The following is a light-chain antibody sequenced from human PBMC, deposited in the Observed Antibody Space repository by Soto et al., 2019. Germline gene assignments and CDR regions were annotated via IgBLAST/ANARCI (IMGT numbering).Light chain of an antibody. CDR1: QSVSSY. CDR2: DAS. CDR3: QQRSNWPPLT. V-gene: IGKV3-11*01. Sequence: EIVWTHSPATLSLSPGERSTLSCRASQSVSSYLAWYQQKPGQAPRLLIYDASNRATGIPARFSGSGSGTDFTLTISSLEPEDFAVYYCQQRSNWPPLTFGQGTRLEIK. J-gene: IGKJ5*01.